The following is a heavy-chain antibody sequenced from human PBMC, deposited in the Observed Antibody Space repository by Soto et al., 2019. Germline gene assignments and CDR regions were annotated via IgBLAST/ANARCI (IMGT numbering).Heavy chain of an antibody. CDR3: VRYITSSRRFDY. D-gene: IGHD6-6*01. V-gene: IGHV6-1*01. CDR1: GDSVSNNSAT. CDR2: TYYRSKWSN. J-gene: IGHJ4*02. Sequence: PSQTLSLTCAISGDSVSNNSATWNWIRQSPSRGLEWLGRTYYRSKWSNDYAITVQSRITINPDIPKNKYSLQLNSVTPEDTAVYFCVRYITSSRRFDYWGQGALVTVSS.